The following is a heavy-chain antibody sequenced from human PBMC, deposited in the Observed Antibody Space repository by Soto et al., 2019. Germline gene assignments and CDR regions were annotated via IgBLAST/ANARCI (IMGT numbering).Heavy chain of an antibody. J-gene: IGHJ4*02. CDR1: GYTFTSYY. CDR2: INPSGGST. CDR3: ARDSESHYDILTGYYTSGNY. V-gene: IGHV1-46*01. Sequence: ASVKVSCKASGYTFTSYYMHWVRQAPGQGLEWMGIINPSGGSTSYAQKFQGRVTMTRDTSTSTVYMELSSLRSEDTAVYYCARDSESHYDILTGYYTSGNYWGQGTLVTVSS. D-gene: IGHD3-9*01.